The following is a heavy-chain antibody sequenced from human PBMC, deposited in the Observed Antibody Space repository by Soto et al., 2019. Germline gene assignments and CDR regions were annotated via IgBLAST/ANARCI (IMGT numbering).Heavy chain of an antibody. D-gene: IGHD3-10*01. V-gene: IGHV3-30*18. Sequence: QVQLVESGGGVVQPGRSLRLSCAASGFTFSSYGMHWVRQAPGKGLEWVSVISYDGSNKYYADSVKGRFTISRDNSKNTLYLQMNSLRAEDTAVYYCAKGNRFRGASGMDVWGQGTTVTVSS. J-gene: IGHJ6*02. CDR1: GFTFSSYG. CDR3: AKGNRFRGASGMDV. CDR2: ISYDGSNK.